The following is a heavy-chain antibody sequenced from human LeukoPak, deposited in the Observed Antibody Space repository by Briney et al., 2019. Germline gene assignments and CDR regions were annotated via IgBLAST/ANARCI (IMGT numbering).Heavy chain of an antibody. CDR2: ISFDGSTN. D-gene: IGHD2-15*01. CDR3: AKAGVRICSARSAYFDY. CDR1: GFNLSTNC. J-gene: IGHJ4*02. V-gene: IGHV3-30*18. Sequence: GGSLSLSCPAAGFNLSTNCVHWVRQAPGKGLEWVAVISFDGSTNYYADSVKGRFTISRDNSENTLYLQMNSLRDEAKALYYCAKAGVRICSARSAYFDYWGQGALVTVSS.